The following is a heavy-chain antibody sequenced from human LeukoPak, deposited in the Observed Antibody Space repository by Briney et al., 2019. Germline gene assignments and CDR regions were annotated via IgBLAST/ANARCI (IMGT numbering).Heavy chain of an antibody. J-gene: IGHJ3*02. D-gene: IGHD5-24*01. CDR2: IYYSGST. Sequence: PSETLSLTCTISGGSISSYYWSWIRQPPAKELEWIGYIYYSGSTSYNPSLKSRVTILVDTSKNQFSLKLRSVTAADTAVYYCARHERDVSLDHAFDIWGQGTMVTVSS. V-gene: IGHV4-59*08. CDR1: GGSISSYY. CDR3: ARHERDVSLDHAFDI.